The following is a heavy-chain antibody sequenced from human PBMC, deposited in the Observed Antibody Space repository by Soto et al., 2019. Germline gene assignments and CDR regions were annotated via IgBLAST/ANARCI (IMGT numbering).Heavy chain of an antibody. V-gene: IGHV3-23*01. D-gene: IGHD2-15*01. CDR1: GFTFSTYA. CDR2: ISDSDGST. J-gene: IGHJ4*02. Sequence: EVQLLVSGGGLVQPGGSLTLSCAASGFTFSTYAMTWVRQAPGKGLEWVSTISDSDGSTYYADSVKGRFTISRDNSKNTVYLQMNSLRAEDTAVYYCAKEVEGGWYYFDYWGQGTQVTASS. CDR3: AKEVEGGWYYFDY.